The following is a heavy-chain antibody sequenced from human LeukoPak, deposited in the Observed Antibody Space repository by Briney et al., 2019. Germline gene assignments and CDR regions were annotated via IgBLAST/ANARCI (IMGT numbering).Heavy chain of an antibody. V-gene: IGHV4-59*01. Sequence: PSETLSLTCTVSGGSISSYYWSWIRQPPGKGLEWIGYIYYSGSTNYNPSLKSRVTISVDTSKNQFSLKLSSVTAADTAVYYCARGVATYMDVWGKGTTVTVSS. CDR1: GGSISSYY. D-gene: IGHD2-21*01. CDR2: IYYSGST. CDR3: ARGVATYMDV. J-gene: IGHJ6*03.